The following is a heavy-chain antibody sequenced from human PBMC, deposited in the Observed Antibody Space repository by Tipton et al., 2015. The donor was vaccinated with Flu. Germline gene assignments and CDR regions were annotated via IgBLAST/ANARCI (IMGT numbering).Heavy chain of an antibody. Sequence: TLSLTCAVSGDSISNGKYFWGWIRQSPGKGLEWIGHIFYRGSIYYNPSLQSRVTMSVDTSKNRFSLRLTSVTAADTAVYYCAREYSDYVWGSLRSHYFDYWGQGTLVTVSS. CDR1: GDSISNGKYF. CDR2: IFYRGSI. D-gene: IGHD3-16*01. J-gene: IGHJ4*02. V-gene: IGHV4-39*07. CDR3: AREYSDYVWGSLRSHYFDY.